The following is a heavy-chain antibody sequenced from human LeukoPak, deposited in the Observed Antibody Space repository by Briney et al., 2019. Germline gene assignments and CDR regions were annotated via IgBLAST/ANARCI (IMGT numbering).Heavy chain of an antibody. J-gene: IGHJ4*02. CDR2: IYHNGST. V-gene: IGHV4-30-2*01. D-gene: IGHD3-10*01. CDR1: GGSISSGGYS. CDR3: ARGKYYGSGSYFDY. Sequence: PSQTLSLTCAVSGGSISSGGYSWSWIRQPPGKGLEWIGYIYHNGSTYYNPSLKSRVTISVDRSKNQFSLKLSSVTAADTAVYYCARGKYYGSGSYFDYWGQGTLVTVSS.